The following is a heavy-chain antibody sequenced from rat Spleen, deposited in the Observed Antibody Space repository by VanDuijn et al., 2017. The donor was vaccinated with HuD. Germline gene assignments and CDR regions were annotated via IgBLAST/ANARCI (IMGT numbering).Heavy chain of an antibody. J-gene: IGHJ2*01. CDR3: TRDTGDY. V-gene: IGHV5-25*01. CDR2: ISTHGGNT. CDR1: GFTFSDYY. Sequence: EVQLVESGGGLVQPGRSLKLSCAASGFTFSDYYMAWVRQAPGKGLEWVSSISTHGGNTYYPDSVKGRFTISRDNAENTVYLQMNSLRSEDTATYYCTRDTGDYWGQGVMVTVSS. D-gene: IGHD4-1*01.